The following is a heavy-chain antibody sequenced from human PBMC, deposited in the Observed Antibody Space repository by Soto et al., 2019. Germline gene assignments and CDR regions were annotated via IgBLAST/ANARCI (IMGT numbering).Heavy chain of an antibody. Sequence: ETLSLTCTVSGGSISSTSYYWAWIRQPPGKGLEWIGSIHYSGSTFYKPSLKTRVAISIDKSKNQFSLKLSSLTAADTAVYYCARREIVATIDYWGQGTLVTVSS. CDR3: ARREIVATIDY. CDR1: GGSISSTSYY. D-gene: IGHD5-12*01. CDR2: IHYSGST. V-gene: IGHV4-39*01. J-gene: IGHJ4*02.